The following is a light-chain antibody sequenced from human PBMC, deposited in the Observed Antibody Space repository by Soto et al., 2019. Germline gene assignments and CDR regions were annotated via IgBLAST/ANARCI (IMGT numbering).Light chain of an antibody. Sequence: QSALTQPASVSGSPGQSITISCTGTSSDVGAYDYVSWYQQHPGKAPKLMIYDVNNRPSGVSNRFSGSESGKTASLTISGLQAEDEADYYCTSYTTSSTWVFGGGTKLTVL. CDR3: TSYTTSSTWV. CDR1: SSDVGAYDY. V-gene: IGLV2-14*01. J-gene: IGLJ3*02. CDR2: DVN.